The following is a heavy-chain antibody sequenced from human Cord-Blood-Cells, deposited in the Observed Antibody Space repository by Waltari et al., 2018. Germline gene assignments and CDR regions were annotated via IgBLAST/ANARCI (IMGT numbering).Heavy chain of an antibody. CDR3: ATLGSYHDAFDI. Sequence: QVQLVQSGAEVKKPGASVKVPCKVSGYTLTELSMHWVRQAPGKGLEWMGGFDPEEGETIYAQKFQGRVTMTEDTSTDTAYMELSSLRSEDMAVYYCATLGSYHDAFDIWGQGTMVTVSS. D-gene: IGHD1-26*01. V-gene: IGHV1-24*01. J-gene: IGHJ3*02. CDR2: FDPEEGET. CDR1: GYTLTELS.